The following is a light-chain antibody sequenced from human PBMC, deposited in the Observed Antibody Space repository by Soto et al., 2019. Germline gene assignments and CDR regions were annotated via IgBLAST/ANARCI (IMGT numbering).Light chain of an antibody. J-gene: IGLJ1*01. CDR2: DVT. V-gene: IGLV2-11*01. CDR1: GSDVGGYNY. CDR3: CSYVSTYTYV. Sequence: QSFLTQPRSVSGSPGQSVTISCTGTGSDVGGYNYVSWYQQHPGKAPKLMIFDVTTRPSGVPDRFSGSKSGNTASLTISGLQAEDEADYYCCSYVSTYTYVFGTGTKVTVL.